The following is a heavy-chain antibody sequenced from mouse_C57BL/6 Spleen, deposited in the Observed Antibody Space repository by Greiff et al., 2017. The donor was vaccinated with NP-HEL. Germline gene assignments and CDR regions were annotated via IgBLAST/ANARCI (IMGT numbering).Heavy chain of an antibody. V-gene: IGHV1-80*01. CDR1: GYAFSSYW. D-gene: IGHD1-1*01. CDR2: IYPGDGDT. Sequence: VQLQQSGAELVKPGASVKISCKASGYAFSSYWMNWVKQRPGKGLEWIGQIYPGDGDTNYNGKFKGKATLTADKSSNTAYMQLSSLTSEDSAVYGCARVGGSYYYGSSYGGGYFDVWGTGTTVTVSS. CDR3: ARVGGSYYYGSSYGGGYFDV. J-gene: IGHJ1*03.